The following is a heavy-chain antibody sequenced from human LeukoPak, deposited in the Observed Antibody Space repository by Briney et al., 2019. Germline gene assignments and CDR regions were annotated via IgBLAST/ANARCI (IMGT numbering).Heavy chain of an antibody. CDR3: AKEPHYYYDSSGYYDY. CDR2: ISYDGSNK. V-gene: IGHV3-30*18. D-gene: IGHD3-22*01. Sequence: GRSLRLSCEASGFTFSSYGIHWVRQAPGKGLEWVAVISYDGSNKYYADSVKGRFTISRDNSKNTPYLQMNSLRAEDTAVYYCAKEPHYYYDSSGYYDYWGQGTLVTVSS. J-gene: IGHJ4*02. CDR1: GFTFSSYG.